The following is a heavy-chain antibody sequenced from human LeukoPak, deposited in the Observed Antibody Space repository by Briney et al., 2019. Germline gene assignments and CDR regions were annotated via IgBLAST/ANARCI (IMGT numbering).Heavy chain of an antibody. D-gene: IGHD6-13*01. CDR1: GGSISSGGYY. CDR3: ARDRRPQLTRFRYFDY. J-gene: IGHJ4*02. CDR2: IYYSGST. Sequence: SETLSLTCTVSGGSISSGGYYWSWIRQHPGKGLEWIGYIYYSGSTYYNPSLKSRVTISVDTSKNQFSLKLSSVTVADTAVYYCARDRRPQLTRFRYFDYWGQGTLVTVSS. V-gene: IGHV4-31*03.